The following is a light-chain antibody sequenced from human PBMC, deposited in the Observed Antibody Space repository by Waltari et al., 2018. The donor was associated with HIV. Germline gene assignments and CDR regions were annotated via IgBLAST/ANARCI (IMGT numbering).Light chain of an antibody. CDR1: QSVSSSS. Sequence: EIVLTQSPGTLSLSPGERATLSCRASQSVSSSSLAWYQQKPGQAPRLVIYGASTRATGIPDRFSGSGSGTDFTLTISRLEPEDFAVYYCQQYGSSQFTFGPGTKVDIK. V-gene: IGKV3-20*01. J-gene: IGKJ3*01. CDR3: QQYGSSQFT. CDR2: GAS.